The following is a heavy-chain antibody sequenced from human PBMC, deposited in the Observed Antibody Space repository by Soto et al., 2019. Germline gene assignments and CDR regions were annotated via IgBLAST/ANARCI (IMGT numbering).Heavy chain of an antibody. V-gene: IGHV1-69*04. CDR2: IIPILGIA. J-gene: IGHJ5*02. CDR1: GGTFSSHT. D-gene: IGHD6-13*01. Sequence: SVKVSCKASGGTFSSHTISWVRQAPGQGLEWMGRIIPILGIANYAQKFQGRVTITADKSTSTAYMELSSLRSEDTAVYYCARDRHEHSSSWYSRLNWFDPWGQGTLVTVSS. CDR3: ARDRHEHSSSWYSRLNWFDP.